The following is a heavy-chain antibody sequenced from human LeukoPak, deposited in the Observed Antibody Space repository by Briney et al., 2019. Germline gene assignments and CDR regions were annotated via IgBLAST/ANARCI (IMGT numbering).Heavy chain of an antibody. CDR1: GGSISSYY. CDR3: AGTYYYDSSGYYPTYWYFDL. V-gene: IGHV4-59*08. CDR2: IYYSGST. J-gene: IGHJ2*01. D-gene: IGHD3-22*01. Sequence: SETLSLTCTVSGGSISSYYWSWIRQPPGKGLEWIGYIYYSGSTNYNPSLKSRVTISADTSKNQFSLKLSSVTAADTAVYYCAGTYYYDSSGYYPTYWYFDLWGRGTLVTVSS.